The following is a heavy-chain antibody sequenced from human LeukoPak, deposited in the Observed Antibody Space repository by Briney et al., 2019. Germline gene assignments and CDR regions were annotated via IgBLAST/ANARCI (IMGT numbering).Heavy chain of an antibody. D-gene: IGHD6-19*01. Sequence: SQTLSLTCAISGDSVSSNSAAWNWIRQSPSRGLEWLGRTYYRSKWYNDYAVSVKSRITINPDTSKNQFSLQLNSVTPEDTAVYYCARSVAVAGIHRGHWYFDLWGRGTLVTVSS. CDR2: TYYRSKWYN. CDR1: GDSVSSNSAA. V-gene: IGHV6-1*01. J-gene: IGHJ2*01. CDR3: ARSVAVAGIHRGHWYFDL.